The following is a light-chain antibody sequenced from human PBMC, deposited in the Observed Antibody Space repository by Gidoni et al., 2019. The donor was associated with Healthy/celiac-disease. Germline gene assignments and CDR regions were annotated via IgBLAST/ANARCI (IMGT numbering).Light chain of an antibody. V-gene: IGKV3-20*01. J-gene: IGKJ4*01. CDR1: QSVSSSY. CDR2: GAS. CDR3: QQYDNSPLT. Sequence: EIVLTQSPGTLSLSPGERATLSCRASQSVSSSYLAWYQRKPGQAPRLLIYGASSRATGIPDRFSGSGSGTDFTLTISRLEPEDFAVYYCQQYDNSPLTFGGGTKVEI.